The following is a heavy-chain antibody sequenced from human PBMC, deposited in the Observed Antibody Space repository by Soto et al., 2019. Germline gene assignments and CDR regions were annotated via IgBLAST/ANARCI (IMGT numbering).Heavy chain of an antibody. CDR2: IIPYNGNT. J-gene: IGHJ5*01. Sequence: EASVKVSCKASGYIFTYRYLYWVRQAPGQALEWMGWIIPYNGNTNYAQKFQDRFSITRESSLSTVYMELRSLRSDDTGMYYCARSALDDDGYLYLDSWGQGTLVTVSS. CDR3: ARSALDDDGYLYLDS. D-gene: IGHD5-18*01. V-gene: IGHV1-45*02. CDR1: GYIFTYRY.